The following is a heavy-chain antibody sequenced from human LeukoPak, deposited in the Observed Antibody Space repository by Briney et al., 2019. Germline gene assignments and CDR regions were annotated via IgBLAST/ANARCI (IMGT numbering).Heavy chain of an antibody. CDR2: IIPLLGVA. Sequence: SSVKVSCKASGGTFSSYAINWVRQAPGQGLEWMGRIIPLLGVANYAQKFQGRVTITADKSTSRAYVELSSLRSEDTAVYYCARDTGSPGYTTSWSGGVDVWGQGTTVTVSS. CDR3: ARDTGSPGYTTSWSGGVDV. CDR1: GGTFSSYA. V-gene: IGHV1-69*04. J-gene: IGHJ6*02. D-gene: IGHD6-13*01.